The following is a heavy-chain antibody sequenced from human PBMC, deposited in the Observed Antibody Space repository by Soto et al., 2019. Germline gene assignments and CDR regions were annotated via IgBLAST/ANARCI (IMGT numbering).Heavy chain of an antibody. J-gene: IGHJ4*01. Sequence: ASVKVSCKSSGYTFTSYGISWVRQAPGQGLEWMGWISAYNGNTNYAQKLQGRVTMSRDNAKNSLYLQMDSLRAEDTAVYYCARDSGYGSGASVNHYLDYWGHGTLVTVSS. CDR1: GYTFTSYG. V-gene: IGHV1-18*04. CDR3: ARDSGYGSGASVNHYLDY. D-gene: IGHD3-10*01. CDR2: ISAYNGNT.